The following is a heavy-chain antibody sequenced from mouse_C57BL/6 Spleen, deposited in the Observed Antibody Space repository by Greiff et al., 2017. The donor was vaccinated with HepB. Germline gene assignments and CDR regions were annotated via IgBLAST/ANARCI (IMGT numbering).Heavy chain of an antibody. J-gene: IGHJ3*01. CDR3: ASGGLRPWFAY. CDR2: IDPSDSYT. Sequence: QVQLQQPGAELVKPGASVKLSCKASGYTFTSYWMQWVKQRPGQGLEWIGEIDPSDSYTNYNQKFKGKATLTVDTSSSTAYMQLSSLTSEDSAVYCCASGGLRPWFAYWGQGTLVTVSA. CDR1: GYTFTSYW. D-gene: IGHD2-4*01. V-gene: IGHV1-50*01.